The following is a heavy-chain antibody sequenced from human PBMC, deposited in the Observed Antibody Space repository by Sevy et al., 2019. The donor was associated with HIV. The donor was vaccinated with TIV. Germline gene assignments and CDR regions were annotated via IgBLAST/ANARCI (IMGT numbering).Heavy chain of an antibody. CDR2: IYSGGST. V-gene: IGHV3-53*01. D-gene: IGHD5-18*01. CDR1: GFIVSSNY. CDR3: ARDRNTAMVIGMDV. J-gene: IGHJ6*02. Sequence: GGSLRLSCAASGFIVSSNYMSWVRQAPGKGLEWVSVIYSGGSTYYADAVKGRFTISRDNSKNTLYLQMNSLRAEDTAVDYCARDRNTAMVIGMDVWGQGTTVTVSS.